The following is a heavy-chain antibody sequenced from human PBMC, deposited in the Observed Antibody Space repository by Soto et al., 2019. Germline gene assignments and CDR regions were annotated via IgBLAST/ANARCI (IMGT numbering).Heavy chain of an antibody. V-gene: IGHV3-30-3*01. D-gene: IGHD6-6*01. CDR3: ASEGYSSSSVGGGTDY. CDR1: GFTFSSYA. CDR2: ISYDGSNK. J-gene: IGHJ4*02. Sequence: QVQLVESGGGVVQPARSLRLSCAASGFTFSSYAMHWVRQAPGKGLEWVAGISYDGSNKYYADSVKGRFTISRDNSKKTLYLQMNSPSAEDTAVYYCASEGYSSSSVGGGTDYWGQGTLVTVSS.